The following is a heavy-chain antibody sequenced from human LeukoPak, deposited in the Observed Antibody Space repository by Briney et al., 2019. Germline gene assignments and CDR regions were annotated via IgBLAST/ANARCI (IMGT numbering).Heavy chain of an antibody. Sequence: PSETLSLTCSVSGASLSSYYWGWLRQSPGKGLEWIGYISDTGKTDSNASLKSRVTISLDTSKNQFSLTLKSVTAADSAVYYCATGYYEPFAACGPGILVTVSS. CDR3: ATGYYEPFAA. CDR1: GASLSSYY. J-gene: IGHJ5*02. D-gene: IGHD1-26*01. CDR2: ISDTGKT. V-gene: IGHV4-59*01.